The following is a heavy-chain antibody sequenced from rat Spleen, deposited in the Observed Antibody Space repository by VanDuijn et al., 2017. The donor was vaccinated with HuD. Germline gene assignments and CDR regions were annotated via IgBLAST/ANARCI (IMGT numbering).Heavy chain of an antibody. CDR3: ARRHYGYTDYFDY. D-gene: IGHD1-9*01. J-gene: IGHJ2*01. V-gene: IGHV5S10*01. CDR1: GFTLSDYN. Sequence: EVQLVESGGGLVQPGRSLKLSCEVSGFTLSDYNMAWVRQAPRKGLEWVATIIYDGGRTYYADSVKGRFTISRDNAKSTLSLQMDSLRSEDTATYYCARRHYGYTDYFDYWGQGVMVTVSS. CDR2: IIYDGGRT.